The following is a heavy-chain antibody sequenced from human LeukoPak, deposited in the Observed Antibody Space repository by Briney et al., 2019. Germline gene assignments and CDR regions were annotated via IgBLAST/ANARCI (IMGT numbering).Heavy chain of an antibody. Sequence: PSETLSLTCTVSGGSISSYYWSWIGQPPGKGLEWIGYISYSGSTDYNPSLKSRVSMSIDTSKNQFSLKLRSVTAADTAVYYCARDIQGSSWSFDPWGQGTLVTVSS. CDR1: GGSISSYY. V-gene: IGHV4-59*01. J-gene: IGHJ5*02. CDR2: ISYSGST. CDR3: ARDIQGSSWSFDP. D-gene: IGHD6-13*01.